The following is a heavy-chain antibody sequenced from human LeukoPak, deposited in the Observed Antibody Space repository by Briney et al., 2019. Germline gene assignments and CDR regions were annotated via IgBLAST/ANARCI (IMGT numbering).Heavy chain of an antibody. D-gene: IGHD1-26*01. CDR1: GYALTGND. CDR3: ATRPLPVGIGPFDY. J-gene: IGHJ4*02. V-gene: IGHV1-2*02. CDR2: INPFTGDT. Sequence: ASVKVSCKASGYALTGNDYYWVRQAPGQGLEYMGSINPFTGDTNYAQKFQGRVTMTRDTSISTAYMELSGLGFDDTGVYYCATRPLPVGIGPFDYWGLGTPVTVSS.